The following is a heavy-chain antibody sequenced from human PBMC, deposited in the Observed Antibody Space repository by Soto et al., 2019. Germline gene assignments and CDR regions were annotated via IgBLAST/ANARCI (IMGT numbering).Heavy chain of an antibody. Sequence: EVQLVESGGGLVQPGGSLRLSCAASGFTFSSYWMHWVRQAPGKGLVWVSRINSDGSSTSYADSVKGRFTISRDNAKNTLYLQINSLRAEDTAVYYCARVYGGSYYPFDYWGQGTLVTVSS. J-gene: IGHJ4*02. CDR1: GFTFSSYW. CDR3: ARVYGGSYYPFDY. D-gene: IGHD1-26*01. CDR2: INSDGSST. V-gene: IGHV3-74*01.